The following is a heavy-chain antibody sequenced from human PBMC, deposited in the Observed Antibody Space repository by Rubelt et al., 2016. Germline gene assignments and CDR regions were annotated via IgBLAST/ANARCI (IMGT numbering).Heavy chain of an antibody. V-gene: IGHV3-74*01. Sequence: EVQLVESGGGLVQPGGSLRLSCAASGFTFSSYWMHWVRQAPGKGLVWVSRINSDGSSTSYADSVKGRFTISRDNAKNSLYLQVNSLREKDTAVYYCARDYRSSSGRTLDYWGQGILVTVSS. J-gene: IGHJ4*02. CDR3: ARDYRSSSGRTLDY. D-gene: IGHD3-22*01. CDR2: INSDGSST. CDR1: GFTFSSYW.